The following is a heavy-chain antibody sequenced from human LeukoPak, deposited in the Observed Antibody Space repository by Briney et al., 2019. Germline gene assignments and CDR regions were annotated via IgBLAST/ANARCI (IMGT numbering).Heavy chain of an antibody. CDR1: GGSFSGYY. D-gene: IGHD6-13*01. Sequence: SETLSLTCAVYGGSFSGYYWSWIRQPPGKGLEWIGEINHSGSTNYNPSLKSRVTISVDTSKNQFSLKLSSVTAADTAVYYCAREERDKSWYVVGDYWGQGTLVTVSS. CDR2: INHSGST. J-gene: IGHJ4*02. CDR3: AREERDKSWYVVGDY. V-gene: IGHV4-34*01.